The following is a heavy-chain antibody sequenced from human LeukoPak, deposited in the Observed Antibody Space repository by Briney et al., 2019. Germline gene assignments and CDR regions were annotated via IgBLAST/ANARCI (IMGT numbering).Heavy chain of an antibody. V-gene: IGHV4-59*08. D-gene: IGHD3-9*01. CDR2: IYYSGST. CDR3: ARHRGDNYDILTGYWTEPFDY. J-gene: IGHJ4*02. CDR1: GGSISSYY. Sequence: SETLSLTCTVSGGSISSYYWSWIRQPPGKGLEWIGYIYYSGSTNYNPSLKSRVTISVDTSKNQFSLKLSSVTAADTAVYYCARHRGDNYDILTGYWTEPFDYWGQGTLATVSS.